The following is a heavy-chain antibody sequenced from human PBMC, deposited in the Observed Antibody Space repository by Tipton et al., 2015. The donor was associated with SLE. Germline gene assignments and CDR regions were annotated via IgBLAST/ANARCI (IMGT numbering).Heavy chain of an antibody. CDR1: GGSISSYY. J-gene: IGHJ3*02. CDR2: IYYSGTT. D-gene: IGHD6-19*01. Sequence: TLSLTCTVSGGSISSYYWSWIRQPPGKGLEWIGYIYYSGTTNYNPSLKSRVTISVDTSKNQFSLKLSSVTAADTAVYYCARVAVAGLDAFDIWGQGTMVTVSS. V-gene: IGHV4-59*01. CDR3: ARVAVAGLDAFDI.